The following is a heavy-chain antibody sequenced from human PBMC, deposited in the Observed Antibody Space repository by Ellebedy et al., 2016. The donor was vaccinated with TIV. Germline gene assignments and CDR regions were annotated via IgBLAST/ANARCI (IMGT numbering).Heavy chain of an antibody. CDR3: ARDWQTSGSGSYHIDS. CDR1: GFIFSHYS. J-gene: IGHJ4*02. CDR2: ISRSSSNT. D-gene: IGHD3-10*01. V-gene: IGHV3-21*01. Sequence: GESLKISCAASGFIFSHYSMNWARQAPGKGLEWVSYISRSSSNTYYGDSAKGRFTISRDDAKNSLYLQMNNLRAEDTAVYYCARDWQTSGSGSYHIDSWGQGTLVTVSS.